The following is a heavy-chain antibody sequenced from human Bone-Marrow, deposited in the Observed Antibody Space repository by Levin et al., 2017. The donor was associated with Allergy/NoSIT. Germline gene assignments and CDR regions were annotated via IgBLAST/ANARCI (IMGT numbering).Heavy chain of an antibody. CDR2: IYYSGST. CDR3: AREDYYDTSWFDP. D-gene: IGHD3-22*01. V-gene: IGHV4-39*07. CDR1: GGSISSSSYY. Sequence: GSLRLSCTVSGGSISSSSYYWGWIRQPPGKGLEWIGSIYYSGSTYYNPSLKSRVTISVDTSKNQFSLKLSSVTAADTAVYYCAREDYYDTSWFDPWGQGTLVTVSS. J-gene: IGHJ5*02.